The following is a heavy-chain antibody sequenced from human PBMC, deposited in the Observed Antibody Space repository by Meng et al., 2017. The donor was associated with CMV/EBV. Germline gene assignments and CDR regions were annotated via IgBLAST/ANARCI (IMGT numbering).Heavy chain of an antibody. CDR1: GFAFSSYA. CDR3: ARDLGYDFWSGYYIPKVPHPFDY. J-gene: IGHJ4*02. CDR2: ISSSSSYI. Sequence: GGSLRLSCAASGFAFSSYAMSWVRQAPGKGLEWVSSISSSSSYIYYADSVKGRFTISRDNAKNSLYLQMNSLRAEDTAVYYCARDLGYDFWSGYYIPKVPHPFDYWGQGTLVTVS. D-gene: IGHD3-3*01. V-gene: IGHV3-21*01.